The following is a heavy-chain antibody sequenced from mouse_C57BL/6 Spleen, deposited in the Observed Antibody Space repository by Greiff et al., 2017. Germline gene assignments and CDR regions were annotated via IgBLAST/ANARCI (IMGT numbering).Heavy chain of an antibody. CDR2: IDPETGGT. CDR1: GYTFTDYE. CDR3: TRSGYGNYFDY. D-gene: IGHD2-1*01. J-gene: IGHJ2*01. V-gene: IGHV1-15*01. Sequence: VQLQQSGAELVRPGASVTLSCKASGYTFTDYEMHWVKQTPVHGLEWIGAIDPETGGTAYNQKFKGKAILTADKSSSTAYMELRSLTPEDSAVYYCTRSGYGNYFDYWGQGTTLTVSS.